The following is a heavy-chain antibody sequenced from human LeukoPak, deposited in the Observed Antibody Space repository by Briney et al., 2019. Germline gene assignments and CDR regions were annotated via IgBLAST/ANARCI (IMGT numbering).Heavy chain of an antibody. Sequence: SETLSLTCTVSGGSISSGGYYWSWIRQPPGKGLEWIGEINHSGSTNYNPSLKSRVTISVDTSKNQFSLKLSSVTAADTAVYYCARGRRFRSIVVASYNWFDPWGQGTLVTVSS. D-gene: IGHD2-2*01. J-gene: IGHJ5*02. CDR1: GGSISSGGYY. V-gene: IGHV4-39*07. CDR2: INHSGST. CDR3: ARGRRFRSIVVASYNWFDP.